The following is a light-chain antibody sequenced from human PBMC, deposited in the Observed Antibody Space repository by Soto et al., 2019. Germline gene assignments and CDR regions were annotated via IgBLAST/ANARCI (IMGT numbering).Light chain of an antibody. V-gene: IGKV1-39*01. Sequence: IQLTQSPSSLSASVGDRVTVTCRASQSINIYLNWYQQKPGKAPTLLINGASTLQSGVPSRFSGGGSRTDFTLTISSLQTEDFATYYCQQSYRSPYTFGQGTKLEI. CDR3: QQSYRSPYT. CDR2: GAS. CDR1: QSINIY. J-gene: IGKJ2*01.